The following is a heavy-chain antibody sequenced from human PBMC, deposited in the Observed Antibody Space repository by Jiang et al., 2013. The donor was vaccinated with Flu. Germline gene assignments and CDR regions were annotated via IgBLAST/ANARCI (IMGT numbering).Heavy chain of an antibody. V-gene: IGHV3-49*03. D-gene: IGHD2-2*01. CDR2: IRNKLYRGTT. J-gene: IGHJ4*02. CDR1: GFTFGDYA. CDR3: TRDLVRDVILIPATYFDY. Sequence: GSGFTFGDYAVSWLRQAPGKGLEWVGFIRNKLYRGTTDYAASVKGRFTISRDDSKSIAYLQMSSLKTEDTAVYYCTRDLVRDVILIPATYFDYWGQGALVTVSS.